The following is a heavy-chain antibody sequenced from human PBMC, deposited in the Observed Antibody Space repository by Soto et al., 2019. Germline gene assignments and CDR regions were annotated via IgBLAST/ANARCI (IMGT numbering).Heavy chain of an antibody. D-gene: IGHD3-10*01. CDR2: INHSGST. CDR1: GGSFSGYY. Sequence: SETLSLTCAVYGGSFSGYYWSWIRQPPGKGLEWIGEINHSGSTNYNPSLKSRVTISVDTSKNQFSLKLSSVTAADTAVYYCARERGVLLWFGELSWFDPWGQGTLVTVSS. V-gene: IGHV4-34*01. CDR3: ARERGVLLWFGELSWFDP. J-gene: IGHJ5*02.